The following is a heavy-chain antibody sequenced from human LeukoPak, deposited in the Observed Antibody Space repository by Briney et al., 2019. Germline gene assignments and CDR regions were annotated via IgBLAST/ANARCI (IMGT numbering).Heavy chain of an antibody. CDR3: AKDRFSL. V-gene: IGHV3-33*06. CDR2: IWYDGSNK. J-gene: IGHJ4*02. CDR1: GFSFGDYT. Sequence: GGSLRLSCTASGFSFGDYTMSWVRQAPGKGLEWVAVIWYDGSNKYYADSVKGRFTISRDNSKNTLYLQMNSLRAEDTAVYYCAKDRFSLWGQGTLVTVSS. D-gene: IGHD3-3*02.